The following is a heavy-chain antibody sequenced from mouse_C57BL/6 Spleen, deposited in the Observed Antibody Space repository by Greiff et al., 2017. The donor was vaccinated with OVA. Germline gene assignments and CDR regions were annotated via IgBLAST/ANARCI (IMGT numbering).Heavy chain of an antibody. V-gene: IGHV1-80*01. CDR3: ARDYGSSYFDY. D-gene: IGHD1-1*01. CDR1: GYAFGSYW. J-gene: IGHJ2*01. CDR2: IYPGDGDT. Sequence: QVQLQQSGAELVKPGASVKISCKASGYAFGSYWMNWVKQRPGKGLEWIGQIYPGDGDTNYNGKFKGKATLTADKSSSTAYMQLSSLTSEDSAVYFCARDYGSSYFDYWGQGTTLTVSS.